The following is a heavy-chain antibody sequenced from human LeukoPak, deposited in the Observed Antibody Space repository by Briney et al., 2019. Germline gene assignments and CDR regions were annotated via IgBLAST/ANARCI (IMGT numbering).Heavy chain of an antibody. Sequence: SETLSLTCTVSGYSISSGYYWGWIRQPPGKGLEWIGSIYHSGSTYYNPSLKSRVTISVDTSKNQFSLKLSSVTAADTAVCYCARDLLTMVRGVTGAIFDYWGLGTLVTVSS. CDR1: GYSISSGYY. J-gene: IGHJ4*02. V-gene: IGHV4-38-2*02. D-gene: IGHD3-10*01. CDR2: IYHSGST. CDR3: ARDLLTMVRGVTGAIFDY.